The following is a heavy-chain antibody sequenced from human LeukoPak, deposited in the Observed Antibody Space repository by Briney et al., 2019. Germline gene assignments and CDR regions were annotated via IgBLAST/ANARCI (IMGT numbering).Heavy chain of an antibody. Sequence: SVKVSCKASGGTFSSYAISWVRQAPGQGLEWMGGIIPIFGTANYAQKFQGRVTITADESTSTAYMELSSLRCEDTAVYYCARGRVVVITTRRYYYGMDVWGQGTTVTVS. J-gene: IGHJ6*02. V-gene: IGHV1-69*13. CDR1: GGTFSSYA. CDR3: ARGRVVVITTRRYYYGMDV. D-gene: IGHD3-22*01. CDR2: IIPIFGTA.